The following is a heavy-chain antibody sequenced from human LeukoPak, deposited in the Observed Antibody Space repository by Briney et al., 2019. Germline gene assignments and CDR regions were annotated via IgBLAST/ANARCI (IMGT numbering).Heavy chain of an antibody. CDR3: AREMAGYEFDY. CDR1: GFTFSSYA. CDR2: ISYDGSNK. J-gene: IGHJ4*02. Sequence: GRSLRLSCAASGFTFSSYAMHWVRQAPGKGLEWVAVISYDGSNKYYADSVKGRFTISRDNSKNTLYLQMNSLRAEDTAVYYCAREMAGYEFDYWGQGTLVTVSS. D-gene: IGHD5-12*01. V-gene: IGHV3-30-3*01.